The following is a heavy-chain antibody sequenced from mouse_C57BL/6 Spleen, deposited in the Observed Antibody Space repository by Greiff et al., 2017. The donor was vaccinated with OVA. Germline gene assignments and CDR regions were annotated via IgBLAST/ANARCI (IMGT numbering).Heavy chain of an antibody. CDR3: AREVKVLDY. D-gene: IGHD1-3*01. CDR2: IYPGDGGT. CDR1: GEGGRREG. Sequence: VQLQQSGPELVKPGASVKMSGKEEGEGGRREGMNWVKQRPGKGREGIGRIYPGDGGTNYNGKFKGKATLTADKSSSTAYMQLSSLTSEDSAVYFCAREVKVLDYWGQGTTLTVSS. J-gene: IGHJ2*01. V-gene: IGHV1-82*01.